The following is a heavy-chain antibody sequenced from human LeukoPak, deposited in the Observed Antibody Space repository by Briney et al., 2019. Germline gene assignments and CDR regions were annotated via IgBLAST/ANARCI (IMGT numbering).Heavy chain of an antibody. Sequence: GGSLRLSCAASGFSVSSTYMSWVRQAPGKGLDWLSVIKSGGATHYAESVKGRFTTSRDISKNTLYLQMNNLRVEDTAVYYRAREGTTGHGINDQGLDSWGQGILVTVSS. CDR2: IKSGGAT. CDR3: AREGTTGHGINDQGLDS. CDR1: GFSVSSTY. D-gene: IGHD4-17*01. J-gene: IGHJ4*02. V-gene: IGHV3-66*01.